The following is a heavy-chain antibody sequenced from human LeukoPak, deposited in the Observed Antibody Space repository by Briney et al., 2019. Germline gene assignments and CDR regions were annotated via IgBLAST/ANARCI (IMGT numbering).Heavy chain of an antibody. Sequence: GGSLRLSCAASGFTFSSYEMNWVRQAPGKGLEWVSYISTSGRTIYYADSVKGRFTISRDNAQNSLYLQMNSLRAEDTAVYYCARRLSVYARTLYYLDSWGQGTLVTVSS. CDR2: ISTSGRTI. V-gene: IGHV3-48*03. CDR3: ARRLSVYARTLYYLDS. J-gene: IGHJ4*02. CDR1: GFTFSSYE. D-gene: IGHD2-8*01.